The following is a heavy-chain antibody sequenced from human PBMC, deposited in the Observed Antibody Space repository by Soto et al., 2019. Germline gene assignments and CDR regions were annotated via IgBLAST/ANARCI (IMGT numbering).Heavy chain of an antibody. V-gene: IGHV1-18*01. CDR2: ISAYNGNT. Sequence: QVPLVQSGAEVKKPGASVKVSCKASGYTFTSYGISWVRQAPGQGLEWMGWISAYNGNTNYAQKLQGRVTMTTDTSTSTAYMELRSLRSDDTAVYYCARSRITIFGVVNLYYFDYWGQGTLVTVSS. J-gene: IGHJ4*02. D-gene: IGHD3-3*01. CDR1: GYTFTSYG. CDR3: ARSRITIFGVVNLYYFDY.